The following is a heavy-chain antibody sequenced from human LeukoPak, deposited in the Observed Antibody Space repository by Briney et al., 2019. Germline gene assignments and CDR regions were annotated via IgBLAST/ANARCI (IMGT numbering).Heavy chain of an antibody. D-gene: IGHD2-21*02. V-gene: IGHV3-23*01. J-gene: IGHJ4*02. Sequence: PGGSLRLSCAASGFTFSSYAMSWVRQAPGKGLEWVSAISGSGGSTYYADSVKGRFTISRDNSKNTLYLQMNSLRAEGTAVYYCAKPLYQKVVTAGFDYWGQGTLVTVSS. CDR2: ISGSGGST. CDR1: GFTFSSYA. CDR3: AKPLYQKVVTAGFDY.